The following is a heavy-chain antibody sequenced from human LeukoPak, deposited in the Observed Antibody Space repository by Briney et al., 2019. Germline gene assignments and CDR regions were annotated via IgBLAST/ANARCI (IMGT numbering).Heavy chain of an antibody. CDR3: AKAGDYVWGSYRFDR. Sequence: PGGSLRLSCAASGFTFSSYAMSWVRQAPGKGLEWVSAMSSSDDGRYYAASVRGRFTISRDTSRSTLYLQMNSLRAEDAAVYYCAKAGDYVWGSYRFDRWGQGTLVTVSS. CDR2: MSSSDDGR. V-gene: IGHV3-23*01. D-gene: IGHD3-16*02. CDR1: GFTFSSYA. J-gene: IGHJ5*02.